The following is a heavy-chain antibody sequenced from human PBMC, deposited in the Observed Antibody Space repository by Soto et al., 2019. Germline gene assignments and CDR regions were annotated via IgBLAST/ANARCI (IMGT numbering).Heavy chain of an antibody. Sequence: ASVKVSCKASGYTFTSYGISWVRQAPGQGLEWMGWISAYNGNTNYAQKLQGRVTMTTDTSTSTAYMELRSLRSDDTAVYYCARDPDPSIAAAGTEDYYYYYGMDVWGQGTTVTVSS. J-gene: IGHJ6*02. CDR2: ISAYNGNT. V-gene: IGHV1-18*01. CDR3: ARDPDPSIAAAGTEDYYYYYGMDV. D-gene: IGHD6-13*01. CDR1: GYTFTSYG.